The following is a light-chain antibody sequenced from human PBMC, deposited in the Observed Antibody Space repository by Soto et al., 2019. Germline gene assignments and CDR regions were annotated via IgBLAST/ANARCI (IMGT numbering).Light chain of an antibody. CDR2: GAS. CDR3: QQNNNMPRT. J-gene: IGKJ1*01. V-gene: IGKV3-15*01. CDR1: QSVSRK. Sequence: EIGMKQSSGTSSDPPQKTVTLYCRASQSVSRKLAWYQQKPGQAPRLLIYGASTRATGIPARFSGSGSGTEFTLTISSLQSEDFAVYYCQQNNNMPRTFGQGTKVDIK.